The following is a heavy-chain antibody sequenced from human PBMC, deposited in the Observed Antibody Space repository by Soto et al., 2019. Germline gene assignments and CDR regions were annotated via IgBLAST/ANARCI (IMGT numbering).Heavy chain of an antibody. CDR1: GGSANNRTYY. J-gene: IGHJ4*02. Sequence: SSETLSLTCSVSGGSANNRTYYWSWIRQPPGKRLEWIGYVYYSGTTNYNPSLKSRVSISVDTSKNQFSLSLSSVTAADTALYYCARTTAVPNTLRSRYYFDYWGQGTLVTVSS. V-gene: IGHV4-61*01. CDR2: VYYSGTT. CDR3: ARTTAVPNTLRSRYYFDY. D-gene: IGHD4-17*01.